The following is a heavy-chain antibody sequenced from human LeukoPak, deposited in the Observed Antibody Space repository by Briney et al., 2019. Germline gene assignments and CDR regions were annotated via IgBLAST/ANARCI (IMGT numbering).Heavy chain of an antibody. CDR1: GFTFSSYA. V-gene: IGHV3-23*01. D-gene: IGHD2-2*01. CDR2: ISGASGGST. CDR3: AKEKAAYCSSTSCFDGYDY. J-gene: IGHJ4*02. Sequence: GGSLRLSCAASGFTFSSYAMTWVRQAPGKGLEWVSIISGASGGSTYYADSVKGRFSISRDNSKNTLYLQLNSLRAEDTAVYYCAKEKAAYCSSTSCFDGYDYWGQGTLVTVSS.